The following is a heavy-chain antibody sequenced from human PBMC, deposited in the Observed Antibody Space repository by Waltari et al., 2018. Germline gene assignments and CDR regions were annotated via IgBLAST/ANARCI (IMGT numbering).Heavy chain of an antibody. V-gene: IGHV3-48*03. J-gene: IGHJ3*01. CDR2: ISDSGSPT. CDR1: GFTVSRYE. CDR3: ARGSLKYGAFTH. Sequence: EVQLVESGGGLVQPGGSQRLSCVASGFTVSRYEMNWVRQAPGKGLGWISYISDSGSPTYYADSVKGRFTVSRDNAKNSLYLQMSSLGAEDTAVYFCARGSLKYGAFTHWGQGTMITVSS. D-gene: IGHD3-16*01.